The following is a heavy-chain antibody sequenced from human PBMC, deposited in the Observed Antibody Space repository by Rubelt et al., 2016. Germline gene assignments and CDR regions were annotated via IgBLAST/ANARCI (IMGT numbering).Heavy chain of an antibody. CDR1: GGSISSYY. CDR2: INHRGST. V-gene: IGHV4-59*12. CDR3: ARDRSDGSGGQGVDY. J-gene: IGHJ4*02. D-gene: IGHD3-10*01. Sequence: QVQLQESGPGLVKPSETLSLTCTVSGGSISSYYWSWIRQPPGKGLEWLGEINHRGSTNYNPSPKSRGTISVDTSKNQLSRKLRCVTAADTAVYYCARDRSDGSGGQGVDYWGQGTLVTVSS.